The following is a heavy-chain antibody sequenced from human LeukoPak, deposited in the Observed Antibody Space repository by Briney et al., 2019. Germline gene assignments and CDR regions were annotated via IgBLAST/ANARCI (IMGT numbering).Heavy chain of an antibody. D-gene: IGHD1-26*01. Sequence: SETLSLTCTVSGDSISSSSYYWGWIRQPPGKGLEWIASIFYTGSTYYNPSLKSRVIISIDTSKNQFSLKLTSVTAAETAVYYCARVQWGQGASWFAPWGQGTLVTAST. CDR3: ARVQWGQGASWFAP. CDR2: IFYTGST. V-gene: IGHV4-39*07. CDR1: GDSISSSSYY. J-gene: IGHJ5*02.